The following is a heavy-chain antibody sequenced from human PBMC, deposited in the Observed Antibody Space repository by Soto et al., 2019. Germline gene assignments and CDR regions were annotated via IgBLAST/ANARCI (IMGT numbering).Heavy chain of an antibody. CDR2: ISTYNGDT. V-gene: IGHV1-18*01. Sequence: QVQLVQSEDEMKKPGASVKVSCKASGYAFTNYGISWVRQAPGQGLEWMGWISTYNGDTNYAQKLQDRVTVTTDMSTSTAYMELRSLRSDDTAVYYCARDDVLDVWGQGTAVTVSS. CDR3: ARDDVLDV. CDR1: GYAFTNYG. D-gene: IGHD3-16*01. J-gene: IGHJ6*02.